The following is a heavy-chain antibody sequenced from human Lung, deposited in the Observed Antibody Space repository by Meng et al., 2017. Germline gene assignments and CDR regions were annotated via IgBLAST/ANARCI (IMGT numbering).Heavy chain of an antibody. J-gene: IGHJ4*02. V-gene: IGHV1-46*01. CDR3: ARDPIGIAVAGCFDY. CDR1: GYTFTSYY. D-gene: IGHD6-19*01. Sequence: ASVKVSCKASGYTFTSYYMHWVRQAPGQGLEWMGIINPSGGSTSYAQKFQGRVTMTRDTSTSTVHMELSSLRSEDTAVYYCARDPIGIAVAGCFDYWGQGTLVTVSS. CDR2: INPSGGST.